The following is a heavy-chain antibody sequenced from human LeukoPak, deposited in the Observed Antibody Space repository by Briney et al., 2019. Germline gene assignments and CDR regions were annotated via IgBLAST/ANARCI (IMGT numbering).Heavy chain of an antibody. CDR1: GGSVSSGSYY. V-gene: IGHV4-61*01. D-gene: IGHD1-26*01. J-gene: IGHJ4*02. CDR3: ARDITSGSSSHFDY. Sequence: SETLSLTCTVSGGSVSSGSYYWSWIRQPPGKGLEWIGYIYYSGSTNYNPSLKSRVTISVDTSKNQFSLKLSSVTAADTAVCYCARDITSGSSSHFDYWGQGTLVTVSS. CDR2: IYYSGST.